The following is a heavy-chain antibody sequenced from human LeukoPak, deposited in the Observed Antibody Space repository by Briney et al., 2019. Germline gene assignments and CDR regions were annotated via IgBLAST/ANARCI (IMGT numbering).Heavy chain of an antibody. Sequence: ASVKVSCKASGYTFTGYYIHWVRQAPAQGLEWMGRINPKSGGTKAAQKFQGRVTMTRDTSIGTVYMELSRLRSDDTAVYYCATFMILDEGDFDIWGQGTMVIVSS. V-gene: IGHV1-2*06. CDR2: INPKSGGT. J-gene: IGHJ3*02. D-gene: IGHD3-16*01. CDR3: ATFMILDEGDFDI. CDR1: GYTFTGYY.